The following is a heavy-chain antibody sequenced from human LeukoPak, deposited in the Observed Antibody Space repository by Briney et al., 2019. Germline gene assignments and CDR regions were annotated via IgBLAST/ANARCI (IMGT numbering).Heavy chain of an antibody. V-gene: IGHV4-39*01. CDR3: ARLRVVVPAAMLGNAFDI. CDR1: GGSISRSSYY. Sequence: SETLSPTCTVFGGSISRSSYYWGWIRQPPGKGLEWIGNIYYTGSTYYNPSLKSRVTISVDTSKNQFSLKLSSVTAADTAVYYCARLRVVVPAAMLGNAFDIWGQGTMVTVYS. J-gene: IGHJ3*02. D-gene: IGHD2-2*01. CDR2: IYYTGST.